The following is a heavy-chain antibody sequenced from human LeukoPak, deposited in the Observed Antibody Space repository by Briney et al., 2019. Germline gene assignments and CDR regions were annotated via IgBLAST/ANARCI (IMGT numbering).Heavy chain of an antibody. CDR1: GFTFSSYS. CDR3: SRETLLDY. Sequence: PGGALRLSCAASGFTFSSYSMNWVRQAPGKGLEWVSYISRGSITISYADPVKGRFTISRDNAKNSLSLQMNSLRAEDTAVYYCSRETLLDYWGQGTLVTVSS. CDR2: ISRGSITI. V-gene: IGHV3-48*01. J-gene: IGHJ4*02.